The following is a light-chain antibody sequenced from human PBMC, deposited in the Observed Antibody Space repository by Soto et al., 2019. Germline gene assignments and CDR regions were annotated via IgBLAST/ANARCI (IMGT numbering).Light chain of an antibody. CDR2: TAS. CDR3: QQANSFPLT. V-gene: IGKV1-12*01. J-gene: IGKJ4*01. Sequence: DIPMTQSPSSVSASVGDRVTITCRASPGISSRLAWYQQQPGKAPKLLIYTASSLQSGVPSRFSGSGSETDFTLTISSLQPEDFATYYCQQANSFPLTFGGGTKVEIK. CDR1: PGISSR.